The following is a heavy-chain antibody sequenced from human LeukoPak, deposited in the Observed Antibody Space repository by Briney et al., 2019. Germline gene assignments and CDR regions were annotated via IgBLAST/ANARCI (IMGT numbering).Heavy chain of an antibody. J-gene: IGHJ4*02. CDR1: GGSFSGYY. Sequence: SETLSLTCAVYGGSFSGYYWSWIRPPPGKGLEWIGEINHSGSTNYNPSLKSRVTISVDTSKNQFSLKLSSVTAADTAVYYCARGRSRGYFDYWGQGTLVTVSS. CDR3: ARGRSRGYFDY. D-gene: IGHD6-13*01. CDR2: INHSGST. V-gene: IGHV4-34*01.